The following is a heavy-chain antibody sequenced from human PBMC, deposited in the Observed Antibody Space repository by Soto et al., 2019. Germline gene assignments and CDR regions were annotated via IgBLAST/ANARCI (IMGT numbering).Heavy chain of an antibody. D-gene: IGHD3-10*01. CDR3: ARDLGFGFGEMSWFDP. V-gene: IGHV3-30-3*01. Sequence: QVQLVESGGGVVQPGRSLRLSCAASGFTFSSYAMHWVRQAPGKGLERVAVISYDGSNKYYADSVKGRFTISRDNSKNTLYLQMNSLRAEDTAVYYCARDLGFGFGEMSWFDPWGQGTLVTVSS. CDR1: GFTFSSYA. J-gene: IGHJ5*02. CDR2: ISYDGSNK.